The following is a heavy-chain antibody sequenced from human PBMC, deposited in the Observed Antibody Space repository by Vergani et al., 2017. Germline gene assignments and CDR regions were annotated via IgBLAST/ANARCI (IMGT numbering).Heavy chain of an antibody. V-gene: IGHV3-23*01. CDR2: ISGSGGST. CDR3: ARARYSSRGRYFDY. CDR1: GFTFSSYA. J-gene: IGHJ4*02. Sequence: EVQLLESGGGLVQPGGSLRLSCAASGFTFSSYAMSWVRQAPGKGLEWVSAISGSGGSTYYADSVKGRFTISRDNAKNSLYLQMNSLRAEDTAVYYCARARYSSRGRYFDYWGQGTLVTVSS. D-gene: IGHD6-13*01.